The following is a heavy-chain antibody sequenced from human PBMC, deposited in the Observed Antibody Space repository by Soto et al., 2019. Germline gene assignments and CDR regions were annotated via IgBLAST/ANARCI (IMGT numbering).Heavy chain of an antibody. CDR2: IYYSGST. CDR3: ARETIYCSSTSCYGEVDY. CDR1: GGSISSYY. J-gene: IGHJ4*02. V-gene: IGHV4-59*01. D-gene: IGHD2-2*01. Sequence: SETLSLTCTVSGGSISSYYWSWIRQPPGKGLEWIGYIYYSGSTNYNPSLKSRVTISVDTSKNQFSLKLSSVTAADTAVYYCARETIYCSSTSCYGEVDYWGQGTLVTVSS.